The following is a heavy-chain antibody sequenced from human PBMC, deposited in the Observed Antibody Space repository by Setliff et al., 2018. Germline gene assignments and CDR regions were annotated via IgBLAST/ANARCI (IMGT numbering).Heavy chain of an antibody. J-gene: IGHJ6*03. V-gene: IGHV1-8*02. D-gene: IGHD3-22*01. CDR1: GYTLTSYD. Sequence: ASVKVSCKASGYTLTSYDINWVRQATGQGLEWMGWMNPNSGNTGYAQKFQGRVIITRNTSTSTVYMELSSLRSEDTAVYYCARDGYYDSSGHTGFYYYYYMDVWGKGTTVTVSS. CDR2: MNPNSGNT. CDR3: ARDGYYDSSGHTGFYYYYYMDV.